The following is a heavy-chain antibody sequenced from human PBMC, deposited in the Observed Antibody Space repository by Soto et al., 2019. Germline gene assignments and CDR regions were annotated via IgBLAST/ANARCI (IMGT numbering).Heavy chain of an antibody. CDR3: ATDRPYYYDRRGYTFDY. V-gene: IGHV1-18*01. D-gene: IGHD3-22*01. CDR1: GYTFTSYG. Sequence: AAVKLSCKASGYTFTSYGISWVRQAPGQGLEWMGWISAYNGNTNYAQKLQGRVTMTTDTSTSTAYMELRSLRSDDTAVYYCATDRPYYYDRRGYTFDYWGQGALLTVFS. J-gene: IGHJ4*02. CDR2: ISAYNGNT.